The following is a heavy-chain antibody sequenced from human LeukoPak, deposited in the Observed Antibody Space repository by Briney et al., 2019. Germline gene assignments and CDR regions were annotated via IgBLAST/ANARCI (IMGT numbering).Heavy chain of an antibody. CDR2: IYYSGST. CDR1: GGSISSSGYY. J-gene: IGHJ3*02. V-gene: IGHV4-39*07. D-gene: IGHD2-15*01. Sequence: SETLSLTCTVSGGSISSSGYYWGWIRQPPGKGLEWIGSIYYSGSTYYNPSLKSRVTISVDTSKNQFSLKLSSVTAADTAVYYCARDQIAATWNAFDIWGQGTMVTVSS. CDR3: ARDQIAATWNAFDI.